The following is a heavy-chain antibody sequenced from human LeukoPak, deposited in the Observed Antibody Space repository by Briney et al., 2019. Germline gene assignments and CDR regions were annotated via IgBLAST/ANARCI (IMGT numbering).Heavy chain of an antibody. V-gene: IGHV3-23*01. CDR1: GFTFNTSA. Sequence: GGSLRLSCAASGFTFNTSAMSWVRQAPGKGLDWVSSISTTVGNTYYADSVKGRFTISRDNSNHTLYLQMNSLTAEDTAVYYCTKRAEFGGFDPWGQGTLVTVSS. CDR2: ISTTVGNT. D-gene: IGHD3-10*01. J-gene: IGHJ5*02. CDR3: TKRAEFGGFDP.